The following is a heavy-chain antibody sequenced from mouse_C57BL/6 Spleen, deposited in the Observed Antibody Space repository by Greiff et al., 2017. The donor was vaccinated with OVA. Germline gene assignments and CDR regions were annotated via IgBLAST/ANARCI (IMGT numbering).Heavy chain of an antibody. CDR3: ARKRSYYGYDEGFAY. V-gene: IGHV2-2*01. D-gene: IGHD2-2*01. CDR2: IWSGGST. J-gene: IGHJ3*01. Sequence: QVHVKQSGPGLVQPSQSLSITCTVSGFSLTSYGVHWVRQSPGKGLEWLGVIWSGGSTDYNAAFISRLSISKDNSKSQVFFKMNSLQADDTAIYDCARKRSYYGYDEGFAYWGQGTLVTVSA. CDR1: GFSLTSYG.